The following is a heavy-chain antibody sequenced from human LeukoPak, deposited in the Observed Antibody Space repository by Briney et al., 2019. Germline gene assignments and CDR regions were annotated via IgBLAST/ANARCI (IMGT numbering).Heavy chain of an antibody. CDR1: GGSITPYH. Sequence: SETLSLTCFVSGGSITPYHWSWIRQPAGKGLEWIGQIHTSGSTNYNPSLKSRVAMSIDTSKNQFSLELSSVTAADTSLYYCAGRAQTTGWSFDYWGQGALITVSS. V-gene: IGHV4-4*07. D-gene: IGHD6-19*01. CDR3: AGRAQTTGWSFDY. J-gene: IGHJ4*02. CDR2: IHTSGST.